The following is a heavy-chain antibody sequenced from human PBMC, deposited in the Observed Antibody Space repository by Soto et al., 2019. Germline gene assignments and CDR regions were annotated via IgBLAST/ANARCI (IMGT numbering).Heavy chain of an antibody. CDR1: GGSISSDDYY. CDR2: IFYSAST. D-gene: IGHD6-19*01. CDR3: VRAQAVAGTFCFDY. V-gene: IGHV4-31*03. J-gene: IGHJ4*02. Sequence: PSETLSLTCTVSGGSISSDDYYWSWIRQHPGKGLEWIGYIFYSASTYYNPSLKSRVSISVDTSRNHFSLKLNSVTAADTAVYYCVRAQAVAGTFCFDYWGRGTLVTVSS.